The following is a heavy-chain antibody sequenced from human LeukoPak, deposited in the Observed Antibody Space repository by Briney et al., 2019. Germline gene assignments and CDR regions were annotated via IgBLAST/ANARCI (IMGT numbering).Heavy chain of an antibody. J-gene: IGHJ4*02. CDR3: ARVQAVAGTWHFDY. V-gene: IGHV1-2*02. Sequence: ASVKVSCKASGYTFTGYYMHWVRQAPGQGLEWMGWINPNSGGSNCAQKFQGRVTMTRDTSNSTAYMELRSLRSDDTAVYYCARVQAVAGTWHFDYWGQGTLVTVSS. CDR2: INPNSGGS. CDR1: GYTFTGYY. D-gene: IGHD6-19*01.